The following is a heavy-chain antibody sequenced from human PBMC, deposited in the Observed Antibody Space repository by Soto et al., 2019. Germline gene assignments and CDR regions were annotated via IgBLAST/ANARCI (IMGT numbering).Heavy chain of an antibody. D-gene: IGHD6-6*01. Sequence: QVQLQQWGAGLLKPSETLSLTCAVYGGSFSGYYWSWIRQPPGKGLEWIGEINHSGSTNYNPSLKGRVTISVDTSKHQFSLRLSSVTAADTAVYYCARVGIAARFVLGPGFDPWGQGTLVTVSS. CDR3: ARVGIAARFVLGPGFDP. J-gene: IGHJ5*02. CDR2: INHSGST. V-gene: IGHV4-34*01. CDR1: GGSFSGYY.